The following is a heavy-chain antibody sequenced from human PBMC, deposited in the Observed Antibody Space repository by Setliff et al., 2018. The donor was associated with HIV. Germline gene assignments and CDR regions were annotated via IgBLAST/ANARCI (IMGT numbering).Heavy chain of an antibody. J-gene: IGHJ4*02. V-gene: IGHV3-33*01. CDR1: GFTFSSKG. CDR2: IWYDGSNK. Sequence: GGSLRLSCAASGFTFSSKGMHWVRQAPGKGLEWVAIIWYDGSNKYYADSVKGRFTTSRDNARNSLYLEMNSLRADDTAVYYCARDFCGSSCSSGYGYFDHWGQGTLVTVSS. D-gene: IGHD2-15*01. CDR3: ARDFCGSSCSSGYGYFDH.